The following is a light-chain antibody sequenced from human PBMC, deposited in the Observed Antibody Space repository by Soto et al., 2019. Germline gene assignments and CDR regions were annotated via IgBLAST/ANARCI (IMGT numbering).Light chain of an antibody. Sequence: EIVLTQSPATLSLSPGERVTLSCRASQDVSFYLAWYQQKPGQAPRLLIYDAYNRPVGIPARFSGSGSGTDFTLTISSLEPEDFAIYYCQQRRDWPSTFGQGTSVEVK. CDR2: DAY. CDR1: QDVSFY. CDR3: QQRRDWPST. V-gene: IGKV3-11*01. J-gene: IGKJ1*01.